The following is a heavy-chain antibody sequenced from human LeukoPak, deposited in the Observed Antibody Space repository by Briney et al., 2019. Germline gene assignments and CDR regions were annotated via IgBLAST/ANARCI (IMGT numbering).Heavy chain of an antibody. D-gene: IGHD2-2*01. V-gene: IGHV4-34*01. CDR1: GGSFSGYY. Sequence: ASETLSLTCAVYGGSFSGYYWSWIRQPPGKGLEWIGEINHSGSTNYNPSLKSRVTISVDTSKNQFSLKLSSVTAADTAAYYCARLVPSVVAPAATYTGNWFDPWGQGTLVTVSS. J-gene: IGHJ5*02. CDR3: ARLVPSVVAPAATYTGNWFDP. CDR2: INHSGST.